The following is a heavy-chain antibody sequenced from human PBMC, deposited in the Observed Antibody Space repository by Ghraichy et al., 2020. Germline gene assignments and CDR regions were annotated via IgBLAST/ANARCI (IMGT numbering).Heavy chain of an antibody. D-gene: IGHD5-24*01. CDR3: AKPRRVEYNWFDP. J-gene: IGHJ5*02. V-gene: IGHV3-23*01. Sequence: GGSLRLSCAASGFTFSSHAMSWVRQAPGKGLEWVSTVSGSGGSTYYADSVKGRFTISRDNSKNTLYLQMNSLRAEDTAVYYCAKPRRVEYNWFDPWGQGTLVTVSS. CDR2: VSGSGGST. CDR1: GFTFSSHA.